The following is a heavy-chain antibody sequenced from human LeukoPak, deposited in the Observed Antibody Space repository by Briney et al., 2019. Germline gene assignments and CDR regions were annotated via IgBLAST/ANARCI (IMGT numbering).Heavy chain of an antibody. CDR1: GYTFTSYG. V-gene: IGHV1-18*01. CDR3: ARAMITFGGVIVHYFDY. J-gene: IGHJ4*02. CDR2: ISAYNGNT. Sequence: GASVKVSCKASGYTFTSYGISWVRQAPGQGLEWMGWISAYNGNTNYAQKLQGRVTMTTDTSTSTAYRELRSLRSDDTAVYYCARAMITFGGVIVHYFDYWGQGTLVTVSS. D-gene: IGHD3-16*02.